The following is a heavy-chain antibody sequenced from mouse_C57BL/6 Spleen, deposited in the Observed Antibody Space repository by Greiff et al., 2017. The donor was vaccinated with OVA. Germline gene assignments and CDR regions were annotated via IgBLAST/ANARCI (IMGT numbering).Heavy chain of an antibody. J-gene: IGHJ3*01. CDR1: GYTFTSYW. D-gene: IGHD2-2*01. V-gene: IGHV1-52*01. Sequence: QVQLQQPGAELVRPGSSVKLSCKASGYTFTSYWMHWVQQRPIQGLEWIGNIDPSDSETHYNQKFKDKATLTVDKSSSTAYMQLSSLTSEDSAVYYCARRGAIYYGYDGFAYWGQGTLVTVSA. CDR3: ARRGAIYYGYDGFAY. CDR2: IDPSDSET.